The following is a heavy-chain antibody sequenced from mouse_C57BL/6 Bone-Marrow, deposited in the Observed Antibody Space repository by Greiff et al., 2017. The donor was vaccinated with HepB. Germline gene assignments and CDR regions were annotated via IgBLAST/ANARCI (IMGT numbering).Heavy chain of an antibody. V-gene: IGHV1-59*01. CDR2: IDPSDSYT. CDR1: GYTFTSYW. CDR3: ARSPFTTVVEDFDY. J-gene: IGHJ2*01. D-gene: IGHD1-1*01. Sequence: VQLQQPGAELVRPGTSVKLSCKASGYTFTSYWMHWVKQRPGQGLEWIGVIDPSDSYTNYNQKFKGKATLTVDTSSSTAYMQLSSLTSEDSAVYYSARSPFTTVVEDFDYWGQGTTLTVAS.